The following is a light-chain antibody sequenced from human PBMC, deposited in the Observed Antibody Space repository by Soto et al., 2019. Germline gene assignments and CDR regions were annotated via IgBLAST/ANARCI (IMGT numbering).Light chain of an antibody. Sequence: SVLTQPPSVSAAPGQRVTISCSGSSSNIGNNYVSWYQHVPGTAPALLIYDNDKRPSGIPDRFSGSKSGTSATLGITGLQTGDEADYYCGTWDASLSVFVFGTGTKVTVL. V-gene: IGLV1-51*01. CDR2: DND. J-gene: IGLJ1*01. CDR3: GTWDASLSVFV. CDR1: SSNIGNNY.